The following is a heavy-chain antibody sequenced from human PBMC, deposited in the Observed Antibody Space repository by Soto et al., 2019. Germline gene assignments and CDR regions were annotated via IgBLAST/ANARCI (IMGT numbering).Heavy chain of an antibody. Sequence: QVQLQESGPGLVKPSETLSLTCTVSGGSLNGYFWSWIRQPPGKGLACIGYIHYSGSTNYHPSLMGRVSISVDPSKSQFSLRLSSVTAANTALYYCAREGGSCSSDTCPHYYGMDVWGQGTTVTVSS. CDR3: AREGGSCSSDTCPHYYGMDV. CDR1: GGSLNGYF. V-gene: IGHV4-59*13. J-gene: IGHJ6*02. CDR2: IHYSGST. D-gene: IGHD2-2*01.